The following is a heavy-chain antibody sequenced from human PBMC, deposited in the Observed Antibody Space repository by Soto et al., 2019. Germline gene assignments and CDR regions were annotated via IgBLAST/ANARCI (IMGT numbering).Heavy chain of an antibody. CDR2: IYDSGNT. CDR3: ARGRTRYCFDY. V-gene: IGHV4-59*02. J-gene: IGHJ4*02. CDR1: GGSVSSSF. Sequence: SETLSLTCTVSGGSVSSSFWSWVRQPPGQGLEWFGYIYDSGNTNYNPSLKSRVSISIDTSKNQFSLKLSSVTAADTAVYYCARGRTRYCFDYWGQGTLVTVSS.